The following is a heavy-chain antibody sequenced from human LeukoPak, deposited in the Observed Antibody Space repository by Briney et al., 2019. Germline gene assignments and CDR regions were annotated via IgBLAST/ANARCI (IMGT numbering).Heavy chain of an antibody. J-gene: IGHJ3*02. D-gene: IGHD3-10*01. V-gene: IGHV4-39*01. CDR1: GGSISSSSYY. CDR3: ARHIGRSGFRAGAFDI. Sequence: SETLSLTCTVSGGSISSSSYYWGWIRQPPGKGLEWIGSIYYSGSTYYNPSLKSRVTISADTSKNQFSLKLSSVTAADTAVYYCARHIGRSGFRAGAFDIWGQGTMVTVSS. CDR2: IYYSGST.